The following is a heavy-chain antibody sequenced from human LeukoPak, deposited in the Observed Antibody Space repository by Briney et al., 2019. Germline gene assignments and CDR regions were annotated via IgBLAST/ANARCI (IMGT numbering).Heavy chain of an antibody. CDR2: NSGST. Sequence: PSETLSLTCTVSGGSISSSSYYWGWIRQPPGKGLEWMGSNSGSTNYNPSLKSRVTISVDTSKNQFSLKLSSVTAADTAVYFCARGPYSYDSSGAFDIWGQGTMVTVSS. CDR1: GGSISSSSYY. V-gene: IGHV4-39*07. CDR3: ARGPYSYDSSGAFDI. J-gene: IGHJ3*02. D-gene: IGHD3-22*01.